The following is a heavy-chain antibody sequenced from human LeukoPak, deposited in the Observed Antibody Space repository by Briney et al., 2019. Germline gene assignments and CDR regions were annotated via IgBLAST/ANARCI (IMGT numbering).Heavy chain of an antibody. CDR1: GFTFSSYW. J-gene: IGHJ4*02. Sequence: GGSLRLSCAASGFTFSSYWMHWVRHAPGKGLVWVSRINSDGSSTSYADSVKGRFTISRDNAKNTLYLQMNSLRAEDTAVYYCARDDSIAAAGNWGQGTLVTVSS. CDR2: INSDGSST. D-gene: IGHD6-13*01. CDR3: ARDDSIAAAGN. V-gene: IGHV3-74*01.